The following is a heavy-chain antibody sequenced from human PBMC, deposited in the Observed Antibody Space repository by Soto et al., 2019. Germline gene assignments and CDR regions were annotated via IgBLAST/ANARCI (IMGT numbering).Heavy chain of an antibody. CDR3: AREEDYGDYYYYYGMDV. CDR1: GFTFSGYS. V-gene: IGHV3-48*02. Sequence: EVQLVESGGGLVQPGGSLRLSCAASGFTFSGYSMNWVRQAPGKGLEWVSYISSSSSTIYYADSVKGRFTISRDNAKNSLYLQMNSLRDEDTAVYYCAREEDYGDYYYYYGMDVWGQGTTVTVSS. D-gene: IGHD4-17*01. J-gene: IGHJ6*02. CDR2: ISSSSSTI.